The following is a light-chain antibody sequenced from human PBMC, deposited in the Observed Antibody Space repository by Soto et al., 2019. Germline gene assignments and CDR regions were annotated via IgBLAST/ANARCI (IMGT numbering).Light chain of an antibody. Sequence: IQMTQSPSSLSASVGDRVTITCRASESVRDLLNWYQQKPGKAPILLLSSASILQSGVPARFSGSRSGTVFTPTISGLPPEDFATYFCQQSYSSPTFGPGTKVDLK. CDR1: ESVRDL. CDR3: QQSYSSPT. V-gene: IGKV1-39*01. J-gene: IGKJ3*01. CDR2: SAS.